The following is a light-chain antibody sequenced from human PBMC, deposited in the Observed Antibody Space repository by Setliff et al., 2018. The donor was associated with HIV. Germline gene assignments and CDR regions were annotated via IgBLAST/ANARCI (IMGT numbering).Light chain of an antibody. CDR1: STDVGGYDS. V-gene: IGLV2-14*03. Sequence: QSVLTQPASVSGSPGQSITISCTGTSTDVGGYDSVSWYQQHPGKAPKLMIYDVSNRPSGVSNRFSGSKSGTTASLTISGLQAEDEADYYCSSYASSSTYVFGTGTKVTV. CDR3: SSYASSSTYV. J-gene: IGLJ1*01. CDR2: DVS.